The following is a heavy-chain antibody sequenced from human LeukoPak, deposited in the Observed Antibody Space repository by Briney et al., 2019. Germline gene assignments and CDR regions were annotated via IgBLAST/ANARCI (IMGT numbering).Heavy chain of an antibody. Sequence: PSETLSLTCAVYGGSFSSYYWSWIRQPPGKGLEWIGEINHSGSTNYNPSLKSRVTISVDMSKNQFSLKLTSVTAADTAVYYCATTYCGGDCYSGVMSLDPWGQGTLVTVSS. CDR2: INHSGST. CDR3: ATTYCGGDCYSGVMSLDP. V-gene: IGHV4-34*01. J-gene: IGHJ5*02. CDR1: GGSFSSYY. D-gene: IGHD2-21*01.